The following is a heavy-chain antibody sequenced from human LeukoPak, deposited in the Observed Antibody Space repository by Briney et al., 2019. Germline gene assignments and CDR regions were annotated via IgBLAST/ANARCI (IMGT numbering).Heavy chain of an antibody. Sequence: ASVTLSCTASGYTFSSYGMSWVRQAPGQGLEWMGWISDYNGNKNYAEKVKGRVTITTDKSKSTVYMEMRSLRCDDTAVYYCSRALYSGTNPVRYYYFVMDLWGEGTTVTVSS. CDR1: GYTFSSYG. V-gene: IGHV1-18*04. CDR2: ISDYNGNK. D-gene: IGHD3-10*01. CDR3: SRALYSGTNPVRYYYFVMDL. J-gene: IGHJ6*04.